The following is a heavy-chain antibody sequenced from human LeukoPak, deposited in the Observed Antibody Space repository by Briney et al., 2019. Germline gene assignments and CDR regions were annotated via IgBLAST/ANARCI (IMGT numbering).Heavy chain of an antibody. CDR3: AKDMSGGSYGYLDY. V-gene: IGHV3-21*01. J-gene: IGHJ4*02. CDR2: ISSSSSHI. Sequence: GGSLRLSCAASGFTFSSYSMNWVRQAPGKGLEWVSSISSSSSHIYYADSVKGRFTISRDNAKNSPYLQMNSLRAEDTAVYYCAKDMSGGSYGYLDYWGQGTLVTVSS. CDR1: GFTFSSYS. D-gene: IGHD5-18*01.